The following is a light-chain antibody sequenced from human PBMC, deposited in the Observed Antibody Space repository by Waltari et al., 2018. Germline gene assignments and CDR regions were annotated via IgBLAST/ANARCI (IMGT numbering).Light chain of an antibody. J-gene: IGKJ1*01. CDR3: MQGSHRPRT. Sequence: DVVMTQSPLSLPVTLGQPASISCRSSQSLLYSDGNTDLSWFHQRPGQSPRRLIYKVSNRDSGVPDRYSGSGSGTDFTLKISRVEAEDVGVYYCMQGSHRPRTFGQGTKVEIK. V-gene: IGKV2-30*01. CDR1: QSLLYSDGNTD. CDR2: KVS.